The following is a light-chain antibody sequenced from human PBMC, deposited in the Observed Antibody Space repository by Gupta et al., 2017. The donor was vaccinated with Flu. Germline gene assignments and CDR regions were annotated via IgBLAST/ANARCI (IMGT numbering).Light chain of an antibody. Sequence: SPANLSVSAGERATRSCRDSQSVRSNLEWYQQKPGQAPRLIIDGASNRATGITDRFSGTGAGKEFTLTSSSRQYEDFAVYYGHQDNRLGTFGQGTKVEIK. CDR2: GAS. V-gene: IGKV3-15*01. CDR3: HQDNRLGT. J-gene: IGKJ1*01. CDR1: QSVRSN.